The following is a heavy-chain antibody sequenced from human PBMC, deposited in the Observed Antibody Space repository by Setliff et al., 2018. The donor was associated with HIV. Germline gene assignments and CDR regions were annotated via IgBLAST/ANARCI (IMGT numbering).Heavy chain of an antibody. V-gene: IGHV4-38-2*02. D-gene: IGHD6-13*01. CDR2: IYHSGST. CDR3: ARDGYSSSWYVISGSFDY. CDR1: GYSISSGYY. Sequence: SETLSLTCTVSGYSISSGYYWGWIRQPPGKGLEWIGSIYHSGSTYYNPSLKSRVTISVDTSENQFSLKLSSVTAAETAVYYCARDGYSSSWYVISGSFDYWGQGILVTVSS. J-gene: IGHJ4*02.